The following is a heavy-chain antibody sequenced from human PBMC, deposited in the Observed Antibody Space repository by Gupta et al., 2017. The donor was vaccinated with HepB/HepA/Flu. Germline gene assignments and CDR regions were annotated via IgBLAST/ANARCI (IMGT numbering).Heavy chain of an antibody. V-gene: IGHV3-21*01. CDR2: ISRSSTYI. J-gene: IGHJ4*02. CDR1: GFTFSSYN. CDR3: AVGSYSYSDLDY. Sequence: EVLLVESGGGLVKPGGSLRLSCAASGFTFSSYNMNWVRQAPGKGLEWVSSISRSSTYIYYADSVKGRFTISRDNAKNALYLQMNSLRAEDTAVYHCAVGSYSYSDLDYWGQGTLVTVSS. D-gene: IGHD5-18*01.